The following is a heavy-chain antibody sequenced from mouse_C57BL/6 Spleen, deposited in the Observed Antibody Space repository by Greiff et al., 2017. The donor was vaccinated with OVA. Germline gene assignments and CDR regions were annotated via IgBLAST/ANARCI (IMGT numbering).Heavy chain of an antibody. Sequence: EVQLVESGPELVKPGASVKMSCKASGYTFTDYNMHWVKQSHGKSLEWIGYINPNNGGTSYNQKFKGKATLTVNKSSSTAYMELRSLTSEDSAVYYCARGEGVYYGSFFAYWGQGTLVTVSA. J-gene: IGHJ3*01. D-gene: IGHD1-1*01. CDR3: ARGEGVYYGSFFAY. CDR1: GYTFTDYN. V-gene: IGHV1-22*01. CDR2: INPNNGGT.